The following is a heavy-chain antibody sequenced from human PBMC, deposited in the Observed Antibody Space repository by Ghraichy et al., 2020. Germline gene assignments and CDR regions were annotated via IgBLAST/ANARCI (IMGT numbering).Heavy chain of an antibody. J-gene: IGHJ4*02. CDR2: INSDGGST. D-gene: IGHD2-15*01. CDR1: GFTFSSYW. V-gene: IGHV3-74*01. Sequence: ETLSLTCAASGFTFSSYWMHWVRQAPGKGLVWVSRINSDGGSTRYADSVKGRFTISRDNAKNTLYLQMNSLRAEDTAVYYCASEQGWYFDYWGQGTLVTVSS. CDR3: ASEQGWYFDY.